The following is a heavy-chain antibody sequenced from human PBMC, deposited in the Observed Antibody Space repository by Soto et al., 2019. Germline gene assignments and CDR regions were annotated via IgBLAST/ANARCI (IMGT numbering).Heavy chain of an antibody. J-gene: IGHJ4*02. V-gene: IGHV3-23*01. CDR2: ISGSGGST. Sequence: GGSLRLSCAASGFTFSSYAMSWVRQAPGRGLEWVSAISGSGGSTYYADSVQGRFTISRDNSKNTLYLQMNSLRAEDTAVYYCAKGTKGYCNGDSCYPLDYWGQGALVTVSS. CDR1: GFTFSSYA. CDR3: AKGTKGYCNGDSCYPLDY. D-gene: IGHD2-15*01.